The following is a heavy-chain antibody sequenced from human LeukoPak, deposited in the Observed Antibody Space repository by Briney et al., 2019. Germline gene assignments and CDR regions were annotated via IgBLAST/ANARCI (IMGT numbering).Heavy chain of an antibody. J-gene: IGHJ3*02. Sequence: SVKVSCKASGGTFSSYAISWVRQAPGQGLEWMGGIIPIFGTANSAQKVQGRVTITADKSTSTAYMELSSLRSEDTAVYYCARGSSGWYLTRGAFDIWGQGTMVTVSS. CDR3: ARGSSGWYLTRGAFDI. V-gene: IGHV1-69*06. CDR1: GGTFSSYA. CDR2: IIPIFGTA. D-gene: IGHD6-19*01.